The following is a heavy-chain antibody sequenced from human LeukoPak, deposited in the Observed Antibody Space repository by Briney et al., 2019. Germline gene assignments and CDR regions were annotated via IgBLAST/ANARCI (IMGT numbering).Heavy chain of an antibody. CDR1: GFTFSSYA. D-gene: IGHD1-1*01. J-gene: IGHJ4*02. CDR2: ITDTSGNS. V-gene: IGHV3-23*01. CDR3: AKSRSGSANWALQIFDN. Sequence: GGSLRLSCAASGFTFSSYAMSWVRQAPGKGLEWVSAITDTSGNSYYADSVKGRFTISRDNSNNTLFVQMNSLRAEDTAVYYCAKSRSGSANWALQIFDNWGQGALVTVSS.